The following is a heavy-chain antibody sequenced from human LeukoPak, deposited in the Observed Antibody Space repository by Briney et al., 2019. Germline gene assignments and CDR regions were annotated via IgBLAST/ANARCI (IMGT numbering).Heavy chain of an antibody. V-gene: IGHV4-61*02. CDR2: IDTSGTF. Sequence: SETLSLTCTVSGDSISSVNYYWTWSRQPAGKGLEWIVRIDTSGTFKYKSSLKSRVTISADTSKNEFSLNLSSVTAADTAVYYCESGPFDIRYYYSYMDVWGKGTTVTVSS. CDR3: ESGPFDIRYYYSYMDV. J-gene: IGHJ6*03. CDR1: GDSISSVNYY. D-gene: IGHD3-9*01.